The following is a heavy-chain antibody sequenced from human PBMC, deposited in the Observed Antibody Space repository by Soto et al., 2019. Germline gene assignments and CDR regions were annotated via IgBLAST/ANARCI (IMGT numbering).Heavy chain of an antibody. V-gene: IGHV3-74*01. D-gene: IGHD6-13*01. CDR1: GFTFSTYW. Sequence: PGGSLRLSCAASGFTFSTYWMHWVRQAPGKGLVWVSRSNSDGRSTDHADSVKGRFTISRDNAKNTLYLKMNSLRVEDTAVYYCARETSSWSLDYWGQGMLVTVSS. CDR3: ARETSSWSLDY. CDR2: SNSDGRST. J-gene: IGHJ4*02.